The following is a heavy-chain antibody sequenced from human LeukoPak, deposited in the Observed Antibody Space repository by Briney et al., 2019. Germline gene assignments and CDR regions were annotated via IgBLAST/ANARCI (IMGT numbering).Heavy chain of an antibody. D-gene: IGHD2-21*02. Sequence: GASVKVSRKASGYTFTSYAMNWVRQAPGQGLEWMGGIIPIFGTANYAQKFQGRVTITADESTSTAYMELSSLRSEDTAVYYCARSYCGGDCHLDYWGQGTLVTVSS. CDR3: ARSYCGGDCHLDY. V-gene: IGHV1-69*13. J-gene: IGHJ4*02. CDR1: GYTFTSYA. CDR2: IIPIFGTA.